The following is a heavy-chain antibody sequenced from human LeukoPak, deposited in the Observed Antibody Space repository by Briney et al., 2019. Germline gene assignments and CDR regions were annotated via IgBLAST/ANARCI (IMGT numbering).Heavy chain of an antibody. CDR3: AREAYYDCSGSLDY. Sequence: GGSLRLSCAASGFTFSSYAMSWVRQAPGKGLEWVSAINGRGVSTYYADSVKGRFTISRDNSKNTLYLHMSSLRADDTAIYYCAREAYYDCSGSLDYWGQGTLVTVSS. J-gene: IGHJ4*02. D-gene: IGHD3-22*01. V-gene: IGHV3-23*01. CDR2: INGRGVST. CDR1: GFTFSSYA.